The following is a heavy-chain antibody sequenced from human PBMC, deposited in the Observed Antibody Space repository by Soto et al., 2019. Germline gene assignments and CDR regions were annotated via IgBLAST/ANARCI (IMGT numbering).Heavy chain of an antibody. CDR1: GFTFSSYA. V-gene: IGHV3-23*01. CDR3: AKDRPVLRFLEWLPPYGMDV. J-gene: IGHJ6*02. CDR2: ISGSGGST. D-gene: IGHD3-3*01. Sequence: EVQLLESGGGLVQPGGSLRLSCAASGFTFSSYAMSWVRQAPGKGLEWVSAISGSGGSTYYADSVKGRFTISRDNSKNTLYLQMNRLRAEDTAVYYCAKDRPVLRFLEWLPPYGMDVWGQGTTVTVSS.